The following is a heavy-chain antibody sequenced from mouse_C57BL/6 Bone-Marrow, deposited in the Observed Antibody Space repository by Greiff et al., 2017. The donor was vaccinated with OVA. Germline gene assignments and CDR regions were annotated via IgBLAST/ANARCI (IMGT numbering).Heavy chain of an antibody. CDR1: GYAFSSSW. V-gene: IGHV1-82*01. Sequence: VQLQHSGPELVKPGASVKISCKASGYAFSSSWMNWVKQRPGKGLEWIGRIYPGDGDTNYNGKFKGKATLTADKSSSTAYMQLSSLTSEDSAVYFCARPGGSNNLADYWGQGTTLTVSS. CDR3: ARPGGSNNLADY. J-gene: IGHJ2*01. D-gene: IGHD2-5*01. CDR2: IYPGDGDT.